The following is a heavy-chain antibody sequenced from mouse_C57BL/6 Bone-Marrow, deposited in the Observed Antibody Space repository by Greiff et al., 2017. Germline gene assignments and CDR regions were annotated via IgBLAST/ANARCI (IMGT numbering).Heavy chain of an antibody. CDR2: IHTSDSDT. J-gene: IGHJ4*01. V-gene: IGHV1-74*01. CDR1: GYTFTSYG. CDR3: AIFAMDY. Sequence: QVQLQQSGAELARPGASVKLSCKASGYTFTSYGISWVKQSPGQGLEWIGRIHTSDSDTNYNQKFKGKATLPVDKSSSTAYMQLSSLTSEDSAVYYCAIFAMDYWGQGTSVTVSS.